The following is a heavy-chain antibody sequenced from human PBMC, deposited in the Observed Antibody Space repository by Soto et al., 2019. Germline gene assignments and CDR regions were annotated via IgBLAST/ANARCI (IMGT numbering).Heavy chain of an antibody. Sequence: GGSLRLSCAASGFQFSNYAMSWVRQAPGKGLEWVSLISATGGGTYYADAVKGRFTISRGNSHNTLYLQVHSLTAEDTAVYYCAKDRRAGGNSAFYFDFWGQGAQVTVYS. CDR3: AKDRRAGGNSAFYFDF. J-gene: IGHJ4*02. CDR1: GFQFSNYA. D-gene: IGHD3-16*01. V-gene: IGHV3-23*01. CDR2: ISATGGGT.